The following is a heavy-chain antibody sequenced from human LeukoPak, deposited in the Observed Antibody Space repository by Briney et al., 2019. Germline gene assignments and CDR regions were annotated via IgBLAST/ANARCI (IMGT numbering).Heavy chain of an antibody. D-gene: IGHD1-26*01. V-gene: IGHV3-23*01. CDR2: ISGSGGST. Sequence: GSLRLSCAASGFTFSSYAMSWVRQAPGKGLGWASAISGSGGSTYYADSVKGRFTISRDNSKNTLYLQMNSLRAEDTAVYYCATTNRYSGSYRDFDYWGQGTLVTVSS. CDR1: GFTFSSYA. CDR3: ATTNRYSGSYRDFDY. J-gene: IGHJ4*02.